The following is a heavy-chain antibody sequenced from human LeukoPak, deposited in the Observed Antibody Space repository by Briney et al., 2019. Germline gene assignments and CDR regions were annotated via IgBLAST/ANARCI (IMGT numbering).Heavy chain of an antibody. CDR2: IYTNGSP. V-gene: IGHV4-61*02. J-gene: IGHJ6*03. Sequence: SETLSLTCTVSGASISSGSYYWSWIRQPAGKGPEWIGRIYTNGSPNYNPSLKSRVTISLDTSKNQFSLKLTSVTAADTAVYYCARDHAGATWWYGYYYYYMDVWGKGTTVTVSS. CDR3: ARDHAGATWWYGYYYYYMDV. D-gene: IGHD1-26*01. CDR1: GASISSGSYY.